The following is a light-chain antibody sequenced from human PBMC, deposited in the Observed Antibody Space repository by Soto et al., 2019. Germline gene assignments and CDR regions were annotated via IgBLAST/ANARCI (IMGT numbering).Light chain of an antibody. J-gene: IGKJ1*01. CDR1: QDFGNH. CDR2: EIS. CDR3: LRHNAFPWT. V-gene: IGKV1-17*01. Sequence: DIQMTQSPSSLSASVGERVTITCRARQDFGNHLAWYQQKPGEAPKRLIYEISSLQSGVPSRFSGSGSGTEFTLTINILQPEDFATYYCLRHNAFPWTFGPGTKVEI.